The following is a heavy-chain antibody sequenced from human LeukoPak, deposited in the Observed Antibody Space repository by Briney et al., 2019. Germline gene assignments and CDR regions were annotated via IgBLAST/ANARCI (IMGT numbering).Heavy chain of an antibody. CDR2: IMPIFGIA. V-gene: IGHV1-69*04. D-gene: IGHD2-2*01. J-gene: IGHJ5*02. CDR1: GGTFSSYA. CDR3: ARDLRYCSSTSCYQGDGFDP. Sequence: SVKVSGKASGGTFSSYAISWVRQAPGQGLEWMGRIMPIFGIANYAQKFQGRVTITADKSTSTAYMELSSLRSEDTAVYYCARDLRYCSSTSCYQGDGFDPWGQGTLVTVSS.